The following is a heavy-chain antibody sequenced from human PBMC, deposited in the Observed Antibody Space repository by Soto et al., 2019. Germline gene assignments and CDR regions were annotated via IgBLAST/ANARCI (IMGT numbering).Heavy chain of an antibody. Sequence: QVHLVQSGSEVKKPGSSVKVSCKASGGTFSSDAISWVRQAPGQGLEWMGGIIPMLETANYAQNFKGRLTITGDDSTSTGYMELSSLISDDTAVYYCASNGHYDYVWETYRPEAFDIWGQGTLVTVS. CDR2: IIPMLETA. V-gene: IGHV1-69*01. D-gene: IGHD3-16*02. CDR1: GGTFSSDA. J-gene: IGHJ3*02. CDR3: ASNGHYDYVWETYRPEAFDI.